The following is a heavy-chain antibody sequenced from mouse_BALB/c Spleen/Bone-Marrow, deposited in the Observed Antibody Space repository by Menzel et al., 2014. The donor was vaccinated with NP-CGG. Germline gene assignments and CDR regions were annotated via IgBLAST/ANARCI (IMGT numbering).Heavy chain of an antibody. CDR3: ARHGEERPVLAMDY. CDR2: INNGGGST. V-gene: IGHV5-12-2*01. D-gene: IGHD2-14*01. J-gene: IGHJ4*01. Sequence: EVKVEESGGGLVEPGGSLKLSCAASGFTFIAYTMSWVRQTPEKRLEWVAYINNGGGSTYYPDTVKGRFTISRDNAKNTLYLQMSSLKSEDTAMYYCARHGEERPVLAMDYWGQGTSVTVSP. CDR1: GFTFIAYT.